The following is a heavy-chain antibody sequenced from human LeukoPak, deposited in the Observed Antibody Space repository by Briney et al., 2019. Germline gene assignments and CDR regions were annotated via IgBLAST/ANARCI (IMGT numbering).Heavy chain of an antibody. V-gene: IGHV1-69*01. Sequence: GASVKVSCKASGGTFSSYAISWVRQAPGQGLEWMGGIIPIFGTANYAQKSQGRVTITADESTSTAYMELSSLRSEDTAVYYCARGRVPAAMPPGDVWGKGTTVTVSS. CDR1: GGTFSSYA. CDR2: IIPIFGTA. CDR3: ARGRVPAAMPPGDV. D-gene: IGHD2-2*01. J-gene: IGHJ6*04.